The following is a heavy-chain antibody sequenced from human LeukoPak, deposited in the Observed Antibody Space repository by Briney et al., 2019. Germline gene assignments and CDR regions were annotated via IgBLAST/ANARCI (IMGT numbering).Heavy chain of an antibody. D-gene: IGHD3-22*01. Sequence: SETLSLTCAVYGGSFSGYYWSWIRQPPGKGLEWIGEINHSGSTNYNPSLKSRVTISVDTSKNQFSLKLSSVTAADTAVYYCARGSSNGYYYLNDAFDIWGQGTMVTVSS. CDR3: ARGSSNGYYYLNDAFDI. CDR1: GGSFSGYY. J-gene: IGHJ3*02. V-gene: IGHV4-34*01. CDR2: INHSGST.